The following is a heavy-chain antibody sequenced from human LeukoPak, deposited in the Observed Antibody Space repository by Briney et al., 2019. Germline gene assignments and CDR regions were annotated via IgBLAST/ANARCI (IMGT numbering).Heavy chain of an antibody. CDR1: GGSISSYY. V-gene: IGHV4-39*07. CDR2: IYYSGGT. CDR3: ASYADYPGRFDY. J-gene: IGHJ4*02. D-gene: IGHD4-17*01. Sequence: PSETLSLTCTVSGGSISSYYWGWLRQPPGKGLEWIGIIYYSGGTYYNPSLTSRVTISVDTTKKQCSLNLSYVTAADTAVYYCASYADYPGRFDYWGQGTLVTVSS.